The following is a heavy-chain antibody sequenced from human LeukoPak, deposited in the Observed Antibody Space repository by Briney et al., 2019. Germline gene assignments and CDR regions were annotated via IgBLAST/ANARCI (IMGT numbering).Heavy chain of an antibody. V-gene: IGHV4-59*08. D-gene: IGHD5/OR15-5a*01. CDR1: GRSIRSYF. J-gene: IGHJ4*02. CDR2: IYYSGST. CDR3: ARSSTVSYFDY. Sequence: SETLSLLCSISGRSIRSYFWRWIRQPPGEGVEWIGYIYYSGSTNYNPSLKTRVTMSVDTSKNQFSLKLSSVTAADTALYYCARSSTVSYFDYWGQGTLVTVSS.